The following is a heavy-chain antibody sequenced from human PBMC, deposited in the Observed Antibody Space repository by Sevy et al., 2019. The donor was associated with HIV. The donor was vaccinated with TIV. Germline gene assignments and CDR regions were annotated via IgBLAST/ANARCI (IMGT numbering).Heavy chain of an antibody. Sequence: GGSLRLSCAASGFTFSNAWMSWVRQAPGKGLEWVGRIKSKTDGGTTDYAAAVKGRFTISRDGSKDTLYLQMNSLKTEDTAVYYCTTVAQFTAFDIWGQGTMVTVSS. CDR2: IKSKTDGGTT. CDR1: GFTFSNAW. V-gene: IGHV3-15*01. J-gene: IGHJ3*02. CDR3: TTVAQFTAFDI.